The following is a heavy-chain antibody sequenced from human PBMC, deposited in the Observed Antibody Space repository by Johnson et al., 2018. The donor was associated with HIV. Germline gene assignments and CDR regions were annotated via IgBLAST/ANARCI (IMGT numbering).Heavy chain of an antibody. CDR3: ARARARVTFDI. CDR2: IYSGGRT. J-gene: IGHJ3*02. V-gene: IGHV3-53*01. D-gene: IGHD2-21*01. CDR1: GFTVSSNY. Sequence: VQLVESGGGVVQPGGSLRLSCAASGFTVSSNYMSWVRQAPGKGLEWVSVIYSGGRTYYADSVKGRFTISRDNSKNTLYLQMNSLRAEDTAVYYCARARARVTFDIWGQGTMVTVSS.